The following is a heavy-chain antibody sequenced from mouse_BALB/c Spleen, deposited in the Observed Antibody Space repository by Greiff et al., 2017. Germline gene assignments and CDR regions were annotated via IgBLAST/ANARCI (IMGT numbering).Heavy chain of an antibody. CDR3: AREGGNYAMDY. CDR1: GFTFSSYA. J-gene: IGHJ4*01. V-gene: IGHV5-6-5*01. Sequence: DVQLVESGGGLVKPGGSLKLSCAASGFTFSSYAMSWVRQTPEKRLEWVASISSGGSTYYPDSVKGRFTISRDNARNILYLQMSSLRSEDTAMYYCAREGGNYAMDYWGQGTSVTVSS. CDR2: ISSGGST.